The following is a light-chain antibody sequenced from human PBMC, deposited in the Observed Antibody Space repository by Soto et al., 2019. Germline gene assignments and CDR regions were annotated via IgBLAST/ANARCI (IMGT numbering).Light chain of an antibody. CDR3: ETWDSNTRV. J-gene: IGLJ3*02. V-gene: IGLV4-60*03. CDR1: SGHSSYI. CDR2: LEGSGSY. Sequence: QSLLTQSSSASASLGSSVKLTCTLSSGHSSYIIAWHQQQPGKAPRYLMKLEGSGSYNKGSGVPDRFSGSSSGADRYLTISNLQSEDEADYYCETWDSNTRVFGGGTKVTVL.